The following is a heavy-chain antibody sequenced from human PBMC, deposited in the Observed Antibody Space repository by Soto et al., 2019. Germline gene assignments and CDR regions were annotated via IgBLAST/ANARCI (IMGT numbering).Heavy chain of an antibody. J-gene: IGHJ4*02. CDR2: ISDDGSTA. CDR1: GFTFSAYR. D-gene: IGHD1-1*01. V-gene: IGHV3-74*01. CDR3: ARGPRVSSTGTGAH. Sequence: SLRLSCSVSGFTFSAYRMHWVRQVPWKGLTWVSRISDDGSTATYADSVKGRFVISRDNAKNSLYLEMNTLRADDSGLYYCARGPRVSSTGTGAHWGRGTLVTVSS.